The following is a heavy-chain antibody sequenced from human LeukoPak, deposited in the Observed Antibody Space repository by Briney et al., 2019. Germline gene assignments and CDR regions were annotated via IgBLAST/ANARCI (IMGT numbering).Heavy chain of an antibody. D-gene: IGHD4-11*01. CDR2: IYYSGST. CDR3: AKGRPGYSTPYDY. J-gene: IGHJ4*02. CDR1: GGSISSYY. V-gene: IGHV4-59*01. Sequence: ETLSLTCTVSGGSISSYYWSWIRQPPGKGLEWIGYIYYSGSTNYNPSLKSRVTISVDTSKNQFSLKLSSVTAADTAVYYCAKGRPGYSTPYDYWGQGTLVTVSS.